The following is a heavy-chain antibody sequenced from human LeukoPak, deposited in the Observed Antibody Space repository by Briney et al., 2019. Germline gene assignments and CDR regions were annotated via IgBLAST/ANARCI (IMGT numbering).Heavy chain of an antibody. J-gene: IGHJ4*02. Sequence: GGSLRLSCAASGFTFSSYAMSWVRQAPGKGLEWVSAISGSGGSTYYADSVKGRFTISRDNSKNTLYLQMNSLRAEDTAVYYCASHVRSGLRLIDYFDYWGQGTLVPVSS. CDR2: ISGSGGST. CDR1: GFTFSSYA. CDR3: ASHVRSGLRLIDYFDY. D-gene: IGHD5-12*01. V-gene: IGHV3-23*01.